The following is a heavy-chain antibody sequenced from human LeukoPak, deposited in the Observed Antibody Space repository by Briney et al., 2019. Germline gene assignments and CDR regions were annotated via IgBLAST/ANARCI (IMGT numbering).Heavy chain of an antibody. CDR2: MYYSGGT. CDR1: GASISGYY. J-gene: IGHJ4*02. D-gene: IGHD7-27*01. CDR3: AGTGLFFDY. Sequence: SETLSLTCRVSGASISGYYWSWIRQPPGRGLEWIGHMYYSGGTTYNPSLKSRVSISLDTSKKHFSLKLSSVTAADTAVYYCAGTGLFFDYWSQGTLVTVSS. V-gene: IGHV4-59*01.